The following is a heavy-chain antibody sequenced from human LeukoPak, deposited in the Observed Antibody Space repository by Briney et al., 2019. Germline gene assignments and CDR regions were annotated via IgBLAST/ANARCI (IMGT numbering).Heavy chain of an antibody. CDR2: ININNGET. V-gene: IGHV1-18*01. CDR3: ARTIAAPFTHYFDY. D-gene: IGHD6-13*01. Sequence: GASVKVSCKASGYTFASHGITGVRQAPGQGLEWMGWININNGETNYAQNVRARVTMTTDTSTNTAYMELWSLRSDDTAIYYCARTIAAPFTHYFDYWGQGTLVTVAS. CDR1: GYTFASHG. J-gene: IGHJ4*02.